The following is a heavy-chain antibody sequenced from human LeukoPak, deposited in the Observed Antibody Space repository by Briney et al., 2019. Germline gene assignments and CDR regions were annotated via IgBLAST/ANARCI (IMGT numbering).Heavy chain of an antibody. CDR1: GFTFSSYA. Sequence: GGSLRLSCAASGFTFSSYAMSWVRQAPGKGLEWVSAISGSGGSTYYADSVKGRFTISRDNAKNSLYLQMNSLRAEDTAVYYCARDTVPVSYYDSSGYPDYWGQGTLVTVSS. J-gene: IGHJ4*02. V-gene: IGHV3-23*01. D-gene: IGHD3-22*01. CDR2: ISGSGGST. CDR3: ARDTVPVSYYDSSGYPDY.